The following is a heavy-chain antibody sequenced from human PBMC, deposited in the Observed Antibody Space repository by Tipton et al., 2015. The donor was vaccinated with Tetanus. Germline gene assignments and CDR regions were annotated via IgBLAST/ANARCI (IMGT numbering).Heavy chain of an antibody. Sequence: QSGPEVKKPGSSAKVSCKASGGTFSSYAISWVRQAPGQGLEWMGGIIPIFGTANYAQKFQGRVTITADESTSTAYMELSSLRSEDTAVYYCARGRTRDGYNLDAFDIWGQGTMVTVSS. CDR1: GGTFSSYA. CDR3: ARGRTRDGYNLDAFDI. J-gene: IGHJ3*02. V-gene: IGHV1-69*01. CDR2: IIPIFGTA. D-gene: IGHD5-24*01.